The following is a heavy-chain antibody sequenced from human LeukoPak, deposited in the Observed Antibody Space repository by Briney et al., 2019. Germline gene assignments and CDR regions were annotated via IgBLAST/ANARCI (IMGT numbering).Heavy chain of an antibody. CDR1: GFTFSSYG. V-gene: IGHV3-23*01. J-gene: IGHJ6*03. D-gene: IGHD5-18*01. Sequence: GGSLRLSCAASGFTFSSYGMSWVRQAPGKGLEWVSTIIGSGGMTHYADSVKGRFTISRDNSKNTLYLQMNSLRAEDTAVYYCAKGTAMVHSYYYMDVWGKGTTVTISS. CDR2: IIGSGGMT. CDR3: AKGTAMVHSYYYMDV.